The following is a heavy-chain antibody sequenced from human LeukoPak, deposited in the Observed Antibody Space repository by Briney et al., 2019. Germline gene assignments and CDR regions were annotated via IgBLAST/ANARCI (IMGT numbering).Heavy chain of an antibody. V-gene: IGHV3-23*01. J-gene: IGHJ4*02. CDR1: GFTFSTYA. D-gene: IGHD6-19*01. CDR2: ISGSGGST. Sequence: PGGSLRLSCAASGFTFSTYAMTWVRQAPGRGLEWVSSISGSGGSTYYADSVKGRFTISRDNSKNTLFLQMNSLRPEDTTVYYCAKEYDSGWTSFDYWGRGTVVTVSS. CDR3: AKEYDSGWTSFDY.